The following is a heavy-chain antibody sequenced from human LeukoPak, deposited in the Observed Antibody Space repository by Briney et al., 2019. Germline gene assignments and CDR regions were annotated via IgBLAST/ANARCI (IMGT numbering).Heavy chain of an antibody. CDR3: ARGLSSGWYHRGHYFDY. D-gene: IGHD6-19*01. J-gene: IGHJ4*02. CDR2: IYPGDSDT. Sequence: GESLKNSCKGSGYSFTSYWIGWVRQMPGKGLEWMGIIYPGDSDTRYSPSFQGQVTISADKSISTAYLQWSSLKASDTAMYYCARGLSSGWYHRGHYFDYWGQGTLVTVSS. CDR1: GYSFTSYW. V-gene: IGHV5-51*01.